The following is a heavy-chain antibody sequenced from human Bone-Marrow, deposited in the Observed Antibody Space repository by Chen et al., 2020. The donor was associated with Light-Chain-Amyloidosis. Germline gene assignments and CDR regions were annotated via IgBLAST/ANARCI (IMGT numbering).Heavy chain of an antibody. D-gene: IGHD6-13*01. Sequence: LVESGGGLVQPGRSLRHSCAASGFTFDDYAMHWVRQAPGKGLEWVSGISWNSGSIGYADSVKGRFTISRDNAKNSLYLQMNSLRAEDTALYYCAKSSYSSSFFLDAFDIWGQGTMVTVSS. CDR2: ISWNSGSI. CDR1: GFTFDDYA. J-gene: IGHJ3*02. V-gene: IGHV3-9*01. CDR3: AKSSYSSSFFLDAFDI.